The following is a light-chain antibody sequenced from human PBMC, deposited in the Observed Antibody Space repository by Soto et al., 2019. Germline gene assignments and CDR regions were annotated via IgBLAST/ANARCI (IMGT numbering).Light chain of an antibody. CDR3: NSYTTANTYV. Sequence: QAALTRPASVSGSPGQSITISCYGSSSDIGEYKYVSWYQQHPGKAPKLMIYDVTNRPSGVSDRFSGSKSGSTASLTISGLQAEDEADYYCNSYTTANTYVFGSGTKVTVL. CDR2: DVT. J-gene: IGLJ1*01. CDR1: SSDIGEYKY. V-gene: IGLV2-14*01.